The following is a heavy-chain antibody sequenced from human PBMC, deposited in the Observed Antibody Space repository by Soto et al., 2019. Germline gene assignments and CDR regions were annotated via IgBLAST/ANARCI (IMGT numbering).Heavy chain of an antibody. CDR1: GFALTTYT. D-gene: IGHD1-26*01. Sequence: EVQLVESGGGLVAPGGSLRLSCVASGFALTTYTMNWVRQAPGTGLEWVSSINGRSNYKYYSDSVKGRFTVSRDNAQSSLFHQMSRLLPEDTAGYYGVSDDGVVGASSAFGSWGQGTLVTVSS. V-gene: IGHV3-21*02. CDR2: INGRSNYK. CDR3: VSDDGVVGASSAFGS. J-gene: IGHJ4*02.